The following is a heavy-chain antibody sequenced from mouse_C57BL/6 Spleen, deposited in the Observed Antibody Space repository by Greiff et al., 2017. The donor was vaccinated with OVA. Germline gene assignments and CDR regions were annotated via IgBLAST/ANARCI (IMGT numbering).Heavy chain of an antibody. Sequence: VKLMESGPGLVAPSQRLSITCTVSGFSLTSYAISWVRQPPGKGLEWLGVIWTGGGTNYNSALKSSLSISKDNSKSQVFLKMNSLQTDDTAKYYCATYSSYGYFDVWGTGTTVTVSS. D-gene: IGHD2-5*01. CDR1: GFSLTSYA. CDR3: ATYSSYGYFDV. V-gene: IGHV2-9-1*01. CDR2: IWTGGGT. J-gene: IGHJ1*03.